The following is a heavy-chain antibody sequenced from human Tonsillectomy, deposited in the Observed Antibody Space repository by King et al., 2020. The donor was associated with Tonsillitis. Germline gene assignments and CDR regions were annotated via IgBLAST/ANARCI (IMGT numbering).Heavy chain of an antibody. D-gene: IGHD6-19*01. Sequence: QLVQSGTEVKRPGASVKVSCKASGYTFTSYDINWVRQATGQGLEWMGWMNPNSANTGYAQKFQGRVTMTRNTSISTAYMELSSLRSEDTAVYYCARGIRDSSGREYFPHWGQGTLVIVSS. CDR3: ARGIRDSSGREYFPH. CDR1: GYTFTSYD. V-gene: IGHV1-8*02. CDR2: MNPNSANT. J-gene: IGHJ1*01.